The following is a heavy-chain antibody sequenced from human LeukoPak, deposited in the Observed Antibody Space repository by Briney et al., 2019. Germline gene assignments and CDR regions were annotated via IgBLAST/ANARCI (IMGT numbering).Heavy chain of an antibody. CDR1: GFTFSSYA. Sequence: GGSLRLSCAASGFTFSSYAMTWVRQAPGKGLEWVSSISGRGDSTSYADSVKGRFTISRDNSKNTLFLRMNSLRAEDTALYYCAKPMYYYGSGSPYNWFDPWGQGTLVTVSS. J-gene: IGHJ5*02. V-gene: IGHV3-23*01. D-gene: IGHD3-10*01. CDR2: ISGRGDST. CDR3: AKPMYYYGSGSPYNWFDP.